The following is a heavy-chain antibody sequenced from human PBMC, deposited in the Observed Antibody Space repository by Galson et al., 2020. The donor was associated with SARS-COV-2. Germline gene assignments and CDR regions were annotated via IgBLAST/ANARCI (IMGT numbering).Heavy chain of an antibody. CDR1: GGSFSGYY. CDR3: ARHVLWGDYDILTGLPPDY. J-gene: IGHJ4*02. Sequence: SETLSLTCAVYGGSFSGYYWSWIRQPPGKGLEWIGEINHSGSTNYNPSLKSRVTISVDTSKNQFSLKLSSVTAADTAVYYCARHVLWGDYDILTGLPPDYWGQGTLVTVSS. V-gene: IGHV4-34*01. D-gene: IGHD3-9*01. CDR2: INHSGST.